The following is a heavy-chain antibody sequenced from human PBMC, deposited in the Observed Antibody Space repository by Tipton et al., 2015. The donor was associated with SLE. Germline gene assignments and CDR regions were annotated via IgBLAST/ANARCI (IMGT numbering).Heavy chain of an antibody. CDR2: IFDDDSTT. CDR3: AKDGSRYWNYDFYFDV. D-gene: IGHD1-7*01. J-gene: IGHJ2*01. CDR1: GFTFSTYV. Sequence: GSLRLSCAASGFTFSTYVMSWVRQAPGKGLEWVSLIFDDDSTTHYADSVKGRFTISRDNSRNTLYLQMNSLTAEDTAVYYCAKDGSRYWNYDFYFDVWGRGTHVTVSS. V-gene: IGHV3-23*03.